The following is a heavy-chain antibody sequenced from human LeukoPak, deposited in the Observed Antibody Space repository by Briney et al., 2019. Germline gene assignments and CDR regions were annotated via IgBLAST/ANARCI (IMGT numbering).Heavy chain of an antibody. CDR3: ATAEGGPGRLRTCDY. CDR2: IYPGDSDT. J-gene: IGHJ4*02. D-gene: IGHD3-10*01. Sequence: HGESLKISCKGSGYSITSYWIGWVRQMPGKGLEWMGIIYPGDSDTRYSPSFQGQVTISADKSISTAYLQWSSLKASDTAMYYCATAEGGPGRLRTCDYWGQGTLVTVSS. CDR1: GYSITSYW. V-gene: IGHV5-51*01.